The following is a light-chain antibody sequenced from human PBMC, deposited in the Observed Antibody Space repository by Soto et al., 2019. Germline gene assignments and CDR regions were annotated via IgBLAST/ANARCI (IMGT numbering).Light chain of an antibody. J-gene: IGLJ1*01. CDR3: SSYSATYTDV. Sequence: QSVLTQPASVSGSPGQSITISCTGTSSDVGGYNYVSWYQQHPGKAPKLMIYEVSNRPPGVPDRFSGSKSGNTASLTISGLQAEDEADYYCSSYSATYTDVFGTGTKVTVL. CDR1: SSDVGGYNY. CDR2: EVS. V-gene: IGLV2-14*01.